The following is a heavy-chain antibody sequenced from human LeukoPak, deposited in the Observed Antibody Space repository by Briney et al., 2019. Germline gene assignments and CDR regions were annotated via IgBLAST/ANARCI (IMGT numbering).Heavy chain of an antibody. J-gene: IGHJ4*02. D-gene: IGHD4-17*01. CDR3: VEEVPGTTVYD. CDR2: IFRGEKT. Sequence: GGSLRLSCAASGFIVTNTYMSWVRQAPGEGLEWVSVIFRGEKTYYADSVKGRFTLYRDSSTNTVYLQMASLRAEDTAMYYCVEEVPGTTVYDWGQGTLVTVSS. CDR1: GFIVTNTY. V-gene: IGHV3-66*01.